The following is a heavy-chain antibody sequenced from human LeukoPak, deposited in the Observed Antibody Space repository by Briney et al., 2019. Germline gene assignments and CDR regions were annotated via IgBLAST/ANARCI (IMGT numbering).Heavy chain of an antibody. Sequence: GASVKVSCKASGGTFSSYAISWVRQAPGQGLEWMGRIIPIFGTANYAQKFQGRVTITTDESTSTAYMELSSLRSEDTAVYYCARPIAAAGNDAFDIWGQGTMVTVSS. CDR3: ARPIAAAGNDAFDI. CDR1: GGTFSSYA. V-gene: IGHV1-69*05. CDR2: IIPIFGTA. J-gene: IGHJ3*02. D-gene: IGHD6-13*01.